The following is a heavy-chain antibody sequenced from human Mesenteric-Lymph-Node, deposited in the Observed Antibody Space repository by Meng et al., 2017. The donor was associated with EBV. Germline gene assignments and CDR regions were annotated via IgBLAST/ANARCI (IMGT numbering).Heavy chain of an antibody. Sequence: QVQLQQWCAGLLKPSETLSLTCAVYGGSFSGYYWSWIRQPPGKGLEWIGESNHSGSTNYNPSLKSRVTISVDTSKNQFSLKLSSVTAADTAVYYCARGETMVQWGFDYWGQGTLVTVSS. J-gene: IGHJ4*02. V-gene: IGHV4-34*01. CDR1: GGSFSGYY. CDR3: ARGETMVQWGFDY. D-gene: IGHD3-10*01. CDR2: SNHSGST.